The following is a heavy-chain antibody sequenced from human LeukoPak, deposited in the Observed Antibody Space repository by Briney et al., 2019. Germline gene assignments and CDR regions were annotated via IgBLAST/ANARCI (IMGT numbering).Heavy chain of an antibody. CDR3: ARDFGLRCSGGTCYSVYYYGMDV. D-gene: IGHD2-15*01. V-gene: IGHV3-7*03. CDR2: IKQGGSEK. CDR1: GFSFSNYA. Sequence: QAGGSLRLSCSASGFSFSNYAMYWVRQDPGKGLEWVANIKQGGSEKYYVDSVKGRFTISRDNAKNSLYLQMNSLRAEDTAVYYCARDFGLRCSGGTCYSVYYYGMDVWGKGTTVTVSS. J-gene: IGHJ6*04.